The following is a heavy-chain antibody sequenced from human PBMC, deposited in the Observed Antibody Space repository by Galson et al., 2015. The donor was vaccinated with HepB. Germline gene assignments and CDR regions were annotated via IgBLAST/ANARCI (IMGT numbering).Heavy chain of an antibody. CDR3: AVLEITMVRGVSISYEY. Sequence: SVKVSCKAPGYTFTSYDINWVRQAPGQGLEWMGWMNSNSGNTGYAQKFQGRVTTTRNTSISTAYMELSSLRSEETAVYYCAVLEITMVRGVSISYEYWGQGTLVTVSS. CDR2: MNSNSGNT. CDR1: GYTFTSYD. V-gene: IGHV1-8*01. J-gene: IGHJ4*02. D-gene: IGHD3-10*01.